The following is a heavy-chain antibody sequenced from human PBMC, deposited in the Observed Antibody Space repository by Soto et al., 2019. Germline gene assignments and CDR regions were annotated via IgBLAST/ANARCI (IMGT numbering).Heavy chain of an antibody. V-gene: IGHV3-7*01. CDR1: GFTFSSYW. D-gene: IGHD2-2*01. Sequence: EVQLVESGGGLVQPGGSLRLSCAASGFTFSSYWMSWVRQAPGKGLEWVANIKQDGSEKYYVDFVKGRFTISRDNAKNSLYLQMNSLRAEDTAVYYCARGRAEYQLLLSDAFDIWGQGTMVTVSS. CDR3: ARGRAEYQLLLSDAFDI. J-gene: IGHJ3*02. CDR2: IKQDGSEK.